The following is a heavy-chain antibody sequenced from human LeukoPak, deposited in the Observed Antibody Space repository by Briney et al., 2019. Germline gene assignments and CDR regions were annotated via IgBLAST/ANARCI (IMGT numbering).Heavy chain of an antibody. J-gene: IGHJ4*02. D-gene: IGHD3-9*01. Sequence: PGGSLRLSCAASGFTFSSYAMSWVRQAPGKGLDWVSAISGSGGSTYYADSVKGRFTISRDNSKNTLYLQMNSLRAEDTAVYYCAKERRYYDILTGYLDYWGQGTLVTVSS. CDR2: ISGSGGST. V-gene: IGHV3-23*01. CDR1: GFTFSSYA. CDR3: AKERRYYDILTGYLDY.